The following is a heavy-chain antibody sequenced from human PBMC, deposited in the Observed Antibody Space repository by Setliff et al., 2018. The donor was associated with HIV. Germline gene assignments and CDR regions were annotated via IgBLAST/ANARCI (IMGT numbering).Heavy chain of an antibody. CDR3: ARGEDASGYFYREYFQH. CDR2: VVPTIHEA. D-gene: IGHD3-22*01. Sequence: ASVKVSCKPSGYTFTNYDINWVRQAAGQGLEWMGGVVPTIHEATYAQKFQGRVTITADGSATTVYMEMSGLTSEDTAIYYCARGEDASGYFYREYFQHWGQGTLVTVSS. CDR1: GYTFTNYD. V-gene: IGHV1-69*13. J-gene: IGHJ1*01.